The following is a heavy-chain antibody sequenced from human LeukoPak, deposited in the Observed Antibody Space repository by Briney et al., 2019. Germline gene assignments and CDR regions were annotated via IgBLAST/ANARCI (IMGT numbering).Heavy chain of an antibody. J-gene: IGHJ4*02. Sequence: PGGSLRLSCAASGFTFSSYGMHWVRQAPGKGLEWVAVISYDGSNKYYADSVKGRFTISRDNSKNTLYLQMNSLRAEDTAVYYCAKPELYGDYADYWGQGTLVTVSS. D-gene: IGHD4-17*01. CDR2: ISYDGSNK. CDR1: GFTFSSYG. CDR3: AKPELYGDYADY. V-gene: IGHV3-30*18.